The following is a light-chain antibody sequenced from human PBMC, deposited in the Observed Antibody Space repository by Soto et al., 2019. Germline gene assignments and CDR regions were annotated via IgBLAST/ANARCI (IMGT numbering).Light chain of an antibody. CDR3: QQYNNWPLT. V-gene: IGKV3-15*01. Sequence: EILLTQSPATLSLCPGERATFSCRSSQSVSSNYLAWYQQKPGQAPRLLIYGASTRATGIPARFSGSGSGTEFTLTISSLQSEDFAVYYCQQYNNWPLTFGGGTKVDIK. J-gene: IGKJ4*01. CDR2: GAS. CDR1: QSVSSN.